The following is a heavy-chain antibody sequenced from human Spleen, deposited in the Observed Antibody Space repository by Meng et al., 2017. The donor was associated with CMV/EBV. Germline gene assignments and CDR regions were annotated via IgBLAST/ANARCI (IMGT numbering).Heavy chain of an antibody. V-gene: IGHV3-30-3*01. J-gene: IGHJ6*02. CDR3: ASPLWFGESHYGMDV. CDR2: ISYDGSNK. Sequence: GGSLRLSCAASGFTFSSYAMHWVRQAPGKGLEWVAVISYDGSNKYYADSVKGRFTISRDNSKNTLYLQMNSLRAEDTVVYYCASPLWFGESHYGMDVWGQGTTVTVSS. D-gene: IGHD3-10*01. CDR1: GFTFSSYA.